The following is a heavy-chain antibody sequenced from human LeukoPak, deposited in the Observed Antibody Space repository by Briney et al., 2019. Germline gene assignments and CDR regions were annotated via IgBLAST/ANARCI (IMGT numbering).Heavy chain of an antibody. V-gene: IGHV2-70*11. CDR2: IDWDDDK. CDR1: GFSLSTSGMC. D-gene: IGHD6-6*01. J-gene: IGHJ6*03. Sequence: SGPALVKPTQTLTLTCTFSGFSLSTSGMCVSWIRQPPGKALEWLARIDWDDDKYYSTSLKTRLTISKDTSKNQVVLTMTNMDPVDTATYYCARIGYSSSPSGYYYYMDVWGKGTTVTVSS. CDR3: ARIGYSSSPSGYYYYMDV.